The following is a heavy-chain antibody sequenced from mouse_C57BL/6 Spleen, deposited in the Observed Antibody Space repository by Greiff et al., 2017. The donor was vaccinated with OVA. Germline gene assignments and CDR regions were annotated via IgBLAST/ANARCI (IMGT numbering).Heavy chain of an antibody. CDR3: ARNGNYFYWYFDV. Sequence: EVKVVESGGGLVKPGGSLKLSCAASGFTFSDYGMHWVRQAPEKGLEWVAYISSGSSTIYYADTVKGRFTISRDNAKNTLFLQMTSLRSEDTAMYYCARNGNYFYWYFDVWGTGTTVTVAS. CDR2: ISSGSSTI. CDR1: GFTFSDYG. V-gene: IGHV5-17*01. J-gene: IGHJ1*03. D-gene: IGHD2-1*01.